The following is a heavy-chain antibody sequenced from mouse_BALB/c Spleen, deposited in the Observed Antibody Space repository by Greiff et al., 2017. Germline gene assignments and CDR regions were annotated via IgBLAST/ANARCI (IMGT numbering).Heavy chain of an antibody. Sequence: EVQLQQSGPGLVKPSQSLSLTCSVTGYSITCGYSWNCIRQFPGNKLEWMGYISYDGSNNYNPSLKNRISITRDTSKNQFFLKFNSVTTDDTATYNCAGEDDYFDYWGQGTTLTVSA. CDR2: ISYDGSN. V-gene: IGHV3-6*02. J-gene: IGHJ2*01. CDR1: GYSITCGYS. CDR3: AGEDDYFDY.